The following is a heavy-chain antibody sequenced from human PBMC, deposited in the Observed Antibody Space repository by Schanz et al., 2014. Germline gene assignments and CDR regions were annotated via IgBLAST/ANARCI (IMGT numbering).Heavy chain of an antibody. CDR1: GFSFSDHA. V-gene: IGHV3-72*01. CDR3: VREGSTTQVAGLRSFDWLGRFDY. J-gene: IGHJ4*02. D-gene: IGHD3-9*01. Sequence: EVELVESGGGLVQPGGSLRLSCAASGFSFSDHAMDWVRQAAGKGLEWVGRVRKKEFSDDTEEYAASVRGRFTISRDDSKNVVNLQMNGLKTEDTAMYYCVREGSTTQVAGLRSFDWLGRFDYWGQGALVTVSS. CDR2: VRKKEFSDDTE.